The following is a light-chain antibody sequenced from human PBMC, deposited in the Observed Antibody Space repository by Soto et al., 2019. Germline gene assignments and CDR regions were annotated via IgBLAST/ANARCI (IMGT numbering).Light chain of an antibody. CDR1: QSVSRN. V-gene: IGKV3D-15*01. Sequence: EIVMTQSPATLSVSPGDRATLSCRASQSVSRNLAWYQQKPGQAPRLLIYRASTRATGIPARFSGSGSGTEFTLTISSLQSEDVAVYYCHQFNKWPPGTFGQGTKVEIK. CDR2: RAS. J-gene: IGKJ1*01. CDR3: HQFNKWPPGT.